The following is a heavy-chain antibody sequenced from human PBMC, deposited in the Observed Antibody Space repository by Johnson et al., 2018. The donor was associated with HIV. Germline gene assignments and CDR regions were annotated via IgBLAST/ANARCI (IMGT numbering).Heavy chain of an antibody. D-gene: IGHD2-15*01. J-gene: IGHJ3*01. CDR2: ISYDGRNQ. CDR1: GFTFSSYA. V-gene: IGHV3-30-3*01. Sequence: QVQLVESGGGVVQPGRSLRLSCAASGFTFSSYAMHWVRQAPGKGLEWVAVISYDGRNQQHDESVKCRFTTSRDIYKNKLYLQMSSVRPEDTAVYYCARDLAPRPPARLDVFDVWGQGTMVTVS. CDR3: ARDLAPRPPARLDVFDV.